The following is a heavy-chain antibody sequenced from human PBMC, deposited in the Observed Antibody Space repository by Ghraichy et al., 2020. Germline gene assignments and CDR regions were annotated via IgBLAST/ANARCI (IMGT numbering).Heavy chain of an antibody. Sequence: SVKVSCKASGGTFSSYAISWVRQAPGQGLEWMGGIIPIFGTANYAQKFQGRVTITADESTSTAYMELSSLRSEDTAVYYCARDHRYYYDSSAGGDYWGQGTLVTVSS. CDR2: IIPIFGTA. J-gene: IGHJ4*02. D-gene: IGHD3-22*01. CDR1: GGTFSSYA. CDR3: ARDHRYYYDSSAGGDY. V-gene: IGHV1-69*13.